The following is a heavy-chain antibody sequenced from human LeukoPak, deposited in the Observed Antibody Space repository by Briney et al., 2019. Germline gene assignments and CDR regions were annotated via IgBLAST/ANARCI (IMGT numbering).Heavy chain of an antibody. CDR2: ISSSGSTI. J-gene: IGHJ4*02. V-gene: IGHV3-48*03. D-gene: IGHD3-22*01. Sequence: PGGSLRLSCAASGFTFSSYEMNWVRQAPGKGLEWVSYISSSGSTIYYADSVKGRFTISRDNAKNSLYLQMNSLRAEDTAVYYCARDSDYYDSSGYYRCWGQGTLVTVSS. CDR1: GFTFSSYE. CDR3: ARDSDYYDSSGYYRC.